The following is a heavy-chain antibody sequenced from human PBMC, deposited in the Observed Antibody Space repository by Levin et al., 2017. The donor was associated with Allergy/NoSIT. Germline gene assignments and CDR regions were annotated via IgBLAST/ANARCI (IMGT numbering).Heavy chain of an antibody. CDR3: AKEAAGGSFADY. CDR1: GFSFSSQA. V-gene: IGHV3-23*01. J-gene: IGHJ4*02. CDR2: ISGSGSRT. D-gene: IGHD1-26*01. Sequence: LSLTCAASGFSFSSQAISWVRQAPGKGLEWVSAISGSGSRTYYADSVKGRFTISRDNSKNTLYLQLNSLRAEDTAVYYCAKEAAGGSFADYWGQGTLVTV.